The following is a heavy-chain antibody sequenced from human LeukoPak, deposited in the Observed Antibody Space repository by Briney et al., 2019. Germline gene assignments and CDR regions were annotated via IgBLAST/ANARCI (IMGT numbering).Heavy chain of an antibody. V-gene: IGHV1-18*01. CDR3: ARDLFPDYYGSGSYSSPTDY. Sequence: SVKVSCKASGYTFANYGIGWVRQAPGQGLERMGWTNPFNGNTNNAQNFQGRVTVTTDTSTSTAYMELRSLRSDDTAVYYCARDLFPDYYGSGSYSSPTDYWGQGTLVIVSS. D-gene: IGHD3-10*01. J-gene: IGHJ4*01. CDR1: GYTFANYG. CDR2: TNPFNGNT.